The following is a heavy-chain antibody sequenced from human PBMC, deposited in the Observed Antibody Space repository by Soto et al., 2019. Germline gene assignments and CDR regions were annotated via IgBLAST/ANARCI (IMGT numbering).Heavy chain of an antibody. CDR2: VSSSGTTM. D-gene: IGHD6-6*01. V-gene: IGHV3-11*01. Sequence: QVQLAESGGGLVEPGGYLRISCAASGFTFSDYDMSWIRQSPGKGLEWVSVVSSSGTTMYFADSVKGRFTISRDNAKNSLYLQTNSLRAEDTAVYYCARMGPRAARPSYWGQGTLVTVSS. CDR1: GFTFSDYD. CDR3: ARMGPRAARPSY. J-gene: IGHJ4*02.